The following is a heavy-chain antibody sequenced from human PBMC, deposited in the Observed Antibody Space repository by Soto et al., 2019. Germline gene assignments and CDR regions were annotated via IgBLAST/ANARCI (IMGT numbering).Heavy chain of an antibody. CDR2: IYYSGST. V-gene: IGHV4-39*01. J-gene: IGHJ6*02. CDR1: GGSISSSSYY. D-gene: IGHD3-22*01. CDR3: ARRLYYDSSGFEGGGMDV. Sequence: SETLSLTCTVSGGSISSSSYYWGWIRQPPGKGLEWIGSIYYSGSTYYKPSLKSRVTISVDTSKNQFSLKLSSVTAADTALYYCARRLYYDSSGFEGGGMDVWGQGTTVTVS.